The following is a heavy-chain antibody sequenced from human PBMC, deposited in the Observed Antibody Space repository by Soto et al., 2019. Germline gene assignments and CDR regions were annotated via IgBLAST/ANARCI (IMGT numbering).Heavy chain of an antibody. CDR2: ISGSGAST. CDR1: GFTFNKYA. D-gene: IGHD3-16*01. CDR3: AKTPGVITVITSFDH. J-gene: IGHJ4*02. Sequence: EVGLLESGGGLVQPGGSLRLSCVASGFTFNKYALAWVRQAPGRGLEWVSAISGSGASTYDADSVKGRFTISRDNSNNTLYLQMNNLRAEDTAIYYCAKTPGVITVITSFDHWGQGTQVTFSS. V-gene: IGHV3-23*01.